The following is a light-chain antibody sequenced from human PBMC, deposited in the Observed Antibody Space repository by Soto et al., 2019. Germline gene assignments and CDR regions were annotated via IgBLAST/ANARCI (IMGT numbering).Light chain of an antibody. Sequence: QSVLTQPPSVSGSPGQSVTISCTGTSSDVGSNNHVSWYQQPPGTAPKLIIYEVINRPSGVPDRFSGSKSANTASLTISGLQPEDLADYYCSSFTGRKTYVSGTGTMVTDL. V-gene: IGLV2-18*02. CDR3: SSFTGRKTYV. J-gene: IGLJ1*01. CDR1: SSDVGSNNH. CDR2: EVI.